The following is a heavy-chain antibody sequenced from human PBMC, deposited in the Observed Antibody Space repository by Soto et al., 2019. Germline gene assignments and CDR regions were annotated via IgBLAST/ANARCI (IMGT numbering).Heavy chain of an antibody. CDR1: GGSIXXXXXX. J-gene: IGHJ4*02. Sequence: QVQLQESGPGLVKPSQTLSLTCTVSGGSIXXXXXXXGWIRQPPXXXLEWIGYIYYSGSTYYNPSIKSRXXXXXXXXXXXXXXXXXXXXXXXXXXXXXXXXXXXXXXXFDYWGQGTLVTVSS. CDR2: IYYSGST. V-gene: IGHV4-30-4*01. CDR3: XXXXXXXXXXFDY.